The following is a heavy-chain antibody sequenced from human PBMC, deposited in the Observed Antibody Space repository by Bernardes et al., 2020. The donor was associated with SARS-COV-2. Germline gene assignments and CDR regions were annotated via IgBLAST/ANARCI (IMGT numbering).Heavy chain of an antibody. CDR2: IYHSGIV. Sequence: SEPLYLTCTVFGGSIRTNGYYWGWILQPPGTGLEWIGSIYHSGIVYYTPSLRSRVTISVDTSKNLVSLNLWSVTAADTSIYYCARFYGYNYGHCDHWGQGTLVTVSP. CDR3: ARFYGYNYGHCDH. D-gene: IGHD5-18*01. V-gene: IGHV4-39*01. J-gene: IGHJ4*02. CDR1: GGSIRTNGYY.